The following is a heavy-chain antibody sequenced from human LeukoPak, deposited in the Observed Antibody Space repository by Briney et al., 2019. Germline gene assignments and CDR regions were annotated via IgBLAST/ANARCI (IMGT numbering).Heavy chain of an antibody. J-gene: IGHJ4*02. D-gene: IGHD6-19*01. CDR3: ARDPYSSGWSPLFDY. CDR1: GFTFSSYA. Sequence: GGSLRLSCAASGFTFSSYAMHWVCQAPGKGLEWAAVISYDGSNKYYADSVKGRFTISRDNSKNTLYLQMNSLRAEDTAVYYCARDPYSSGWSPLFDYWGQGTLVTVSS. CDR2: ISYDGSNK. V-gene: IGHV3-30-3*01.